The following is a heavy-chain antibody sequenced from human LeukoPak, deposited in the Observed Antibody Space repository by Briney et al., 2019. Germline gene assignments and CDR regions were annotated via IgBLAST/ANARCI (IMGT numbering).Heavy chain of an antibody. J-gene: IGHJ6*02. CDR2: ISYDGSNK. CDR1: GFTFSTHE. V-gene: IGHV3-30*18. CDR3: AKDHPGGYGSGSSVGMDV. Sequence: PGGSLRLSCAASGFTFSTHEMNWVRQAPGKGLECVVVISYDGSNKYYADSVKGRFTISRDNSKNTLYLQMNSLRAEDTAVYYCAKDHPGGYGSGSSVGMDVWGQGTTVTVSS. D-gene: IGHD3-10*01.